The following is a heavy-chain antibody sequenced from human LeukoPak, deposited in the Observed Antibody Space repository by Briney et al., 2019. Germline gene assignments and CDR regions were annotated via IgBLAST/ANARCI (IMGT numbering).Heavy chain of an antibody. D-gene: IGHD3-9*01. CDR1: GGSISGSY. J-gene: IGHJ3*02. Sequence: SETLSLTCTVSGGSISGSYWSWIRQPAGKGLEWIGRIYTSGSTNYNPSLKSRVTMSVDTSKNQFSLKLSSVTAADTAVYYCARDWEDILTGSDAFDIWGQGTMVTVSS. CDR2: IYTSGST. CDR3: ARDWEDILTGSDAFDI. V-gene: IGHV4-4*07.